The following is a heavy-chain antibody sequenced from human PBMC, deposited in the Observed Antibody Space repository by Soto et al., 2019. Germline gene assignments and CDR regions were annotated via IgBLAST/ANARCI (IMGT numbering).Heavy chain of an antibody. CDR3: AHKGPEDWPPDY. D-gene: IGHD3-9*01. V-gene: IGHV2-5*02. CDR1: GFSLSTSGVG. J-gene: IGHJ4*02. CDR2: IYWDDSK. Sequence: QITLKESGPTLVRPTQTLTLTCAFSGFSLSTSGVGVGWIRQPPGKALEWLAVIYWDDSKHYSPSLRSRLTITKDTSNNQVVLTMTNMDPTDTGTYYCAHKGPEDWPPDYWGQGTLVTVSS.